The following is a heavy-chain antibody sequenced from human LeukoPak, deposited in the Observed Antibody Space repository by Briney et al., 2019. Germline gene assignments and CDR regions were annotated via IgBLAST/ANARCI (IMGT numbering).Heavy chain of an antibody. V-gene: IGHV4-39*01. Sequence: SETLSLTCTVSGGSISSSSYYWGWIRQPPGKGLEWIGSIYYSGSTYYNPSLKSRVTISVDTSKNQFSLKLSSVTAADTAVYYCASVIAAAGTSYFDYWGQGTLVTVSS. CDR1: GGSISSSSYY. D-gene: IGHD6-13*01. CDR3: ASVIAAAGTSYFDY. CDR2: IYYSGST. J-gene: IGHJ4*02.